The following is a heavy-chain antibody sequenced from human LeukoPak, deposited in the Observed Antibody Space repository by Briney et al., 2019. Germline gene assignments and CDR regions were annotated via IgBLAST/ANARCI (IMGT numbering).Heavy chain of an antibody. CDR3: ARGGSGSGYLYYFDS. CDR2: INSNSGGT. CDR1: GYNFNDYC. J-gene: IGHJ4*02. V-gene: IGHV1-2*06. Sequence: ASVKVSCKASGYNFNDYCMHWVRQAPGQGLEWMGRINSNSGGTSYAQNFQGRVTMTRDTSTSTAYMEVSGLTSDDTAVYYCARGGSGSGYLYYFDSWGQGTLVSVSS. D-gene: IGHD3-10*01.